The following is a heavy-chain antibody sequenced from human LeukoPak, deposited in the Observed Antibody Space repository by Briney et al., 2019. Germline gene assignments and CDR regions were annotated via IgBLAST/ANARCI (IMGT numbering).Heavy chain of an antibody. CDR3: ASEVVVAAYDY. CDR2: ISYDGSNK. J-gene: IGHJ4*02. CDR1: GFTFSSYA. Sequence: GGSLRLSCAASGFTFSSYAMHWVRQAPGKGLEWVAVISYDGSNKYYADSVKGRFTISRDNSKNTLYLQMNSLRAEDTAVYYCASEVVVAAYDYWGQGTLVTVSS. V-gene: IGHV3-30*01. D-gene: IGHD2-15*01.